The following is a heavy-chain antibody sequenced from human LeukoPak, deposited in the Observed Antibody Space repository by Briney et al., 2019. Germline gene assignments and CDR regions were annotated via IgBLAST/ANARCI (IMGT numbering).Heavy chain of an antibody. CDR1: GFSISSGHY. V-gene: IGHV4-38-2*02. D-gene: IGHD6-13*01. CDR3: SRGQSISAVAV. Sequence: SETLFLTCTVSGFSISSGHYWGWTRQPPGKGLEWIASISHSGTTFYNPSLKSRVTISVDTSKNHFSLTVTAVTAADTAVYYCSRGQSISAVAVWGQGTLVTVSS. CDR2: ISHSGTT. J-gene: IGHJ4*02.